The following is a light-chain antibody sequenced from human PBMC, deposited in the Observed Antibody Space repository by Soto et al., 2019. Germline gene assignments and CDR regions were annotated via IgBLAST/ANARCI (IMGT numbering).Light chain of an antibody. CDR1: QSVSSTY. CDR2: GAS. V-gene: IGKV3-20*01. Sequence: VLTQSPGTLSLSLGEGATLSCRASQSVSSTYFAWYQQKPGQAPRLLIYGASNRATGIPDRFSGSGSGMDFTLTISSLEPEDFAVYYCQRSGDSQWTFGQGTKVDIK. CDR3: QRSGDSQWT. J-gene: IGKJ1*01.